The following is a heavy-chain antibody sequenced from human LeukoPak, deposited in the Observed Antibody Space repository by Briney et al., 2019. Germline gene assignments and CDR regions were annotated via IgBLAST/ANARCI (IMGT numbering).Heavy chain of an antibody. CDR2: ISGSSSYI. D-gene: IGHD3/OR15-3a*01. J-gene: IGHJ4*02. Sequence: GGSLRLSCAASGFTFISYTISWVRQAPGKGLEWVSSISGSSSYIYYADSVKGRFTISRDNSKNTLYLQMNSLRAEDTAIYYCARVRPGYYTYFDYWGQGTLVTVSS. V-gene: IGHV3-21*04. CDR1: GFTFISYT. CDR3: ARVRPGYYTYFDY.